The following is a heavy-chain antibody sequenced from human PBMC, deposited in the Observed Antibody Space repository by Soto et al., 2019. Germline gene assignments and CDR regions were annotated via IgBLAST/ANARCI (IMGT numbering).Heavy chain of an antibody. D-gene: IGHD4-17*01. CDR3: AAGPETTVTISYMDV. CDR1: GFTFTSSA. V-gene: IGHV1-58*02. Sequence: SVKVSCKASGFTFTSSAMQWVRQARGQRLEWIGWIVVGSGNTNYAQKFQERVTITRDMSTSTAYMELSSLRSEDTAVYYCAAGPETTVTISYMDVWGKGTTVTVSS. CDR2: IVVGSGNT. J-gene: IGHJ6*03.